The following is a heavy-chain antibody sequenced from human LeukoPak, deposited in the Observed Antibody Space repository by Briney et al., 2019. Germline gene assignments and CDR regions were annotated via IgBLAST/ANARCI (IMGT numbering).Heavy chain of an antibody. D-gene: IGHD5-18*01. CDR1: GGSISSGGYY. V-gene: IGHV4-31*03. CDR2: IYYSGST. Sequence: SETLSLTCTVSGGSISSGGYYWSWIRQHPGKGLEWIGYIYYSGSTYYNPSLKSRVTISVDTSKNQFSLKLSSVTAADTAVYYCASGGADSYGLLGPLDYWGQGTLVTVSS. J-gene: IGHJ4*02. CDR3: ASGGADSYGLLGPLDY.